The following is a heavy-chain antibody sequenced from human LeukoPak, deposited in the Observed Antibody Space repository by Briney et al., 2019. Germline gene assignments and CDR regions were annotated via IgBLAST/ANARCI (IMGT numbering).Heavy chain of an antibody. CDR1: GFSFSSYE. CDR2: ITGSGGTR. D-gene: IGHD6-6*01. J-gene: IGHJ4*02. V-gene: IGHV3-48*03. CDR3: ARGSVLIDH. Sequence: PGGSLRLSCAASGFSFSSYEMNWVRQAPGKGLEWLSYITGSGGTRSYADPVKGRFTISRDNAKNSVFLQMNSLRAKDTAVYYCARGSVLIDHWGQGTLVTVSS.